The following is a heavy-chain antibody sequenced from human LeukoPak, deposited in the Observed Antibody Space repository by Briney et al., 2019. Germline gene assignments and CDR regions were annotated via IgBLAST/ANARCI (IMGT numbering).Heavy chain of an antibody. J-gene: IGHJ3*02. CDR2: IYTSGST. V-gene: IGHV4-4*07. CDR1: GGSISSYY. Sequence: PSETLSLTCNVSGGSISSYYWSWIRQPAGKGLEWIGRIYTSGSTNYSPSLKSRVTMSADTSKNQFSLKLSSVTAADTAVYYCARTTLLYSDWSPDAFDIWGQGTMVTVSS. CDR3: ARTTLLYSDWSPDAFDI. D-gene: IGHD3-9*01.